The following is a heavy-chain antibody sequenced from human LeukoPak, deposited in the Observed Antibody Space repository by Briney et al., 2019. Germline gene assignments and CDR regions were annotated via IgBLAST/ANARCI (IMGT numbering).Heavy chain of an antibody. J-gene: IGHJ4*02. D-gene: IGHD3-10*01. CDR1: GYTFTRYG. Sequence: ASVKVSCKASGYTFTRYGISWVRQAPGQGLEWMGWISAYNGNTNYAQKLQGRVTMTTHTSTSTAYMELRSLRSDDTAVNYCARAPGFGDHGDYWGQGTLVTVSS. CDR2: ISAYNGNT. CDR3: ARAPGFGDHGDY. V-gene: IGHV1-18*01.